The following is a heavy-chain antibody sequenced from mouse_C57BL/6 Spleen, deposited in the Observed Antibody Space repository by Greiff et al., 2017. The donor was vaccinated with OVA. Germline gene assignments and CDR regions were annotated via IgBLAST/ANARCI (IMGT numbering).Heavy chain of an antibody. CDR2: ISYDGSN. J-gene: IGHJ1*03. V-gene: IGHV3-6*01. CDR3: ARDGGYGSSYGYFDV. CDR1: GYSITSGYY. Sequence: EVQLQESGPGLVKPSQSLSLTCSVTGYSITSGYYWNWIRQFPGNKLEWMGYISYDGSNNYNPSLKNRISITRDTSKNQFFLKLNSVTTEDTATYYCARDGGYGSSYGYFDVWGTGTTVTVSS. D-gene: IGHD1-1*01.